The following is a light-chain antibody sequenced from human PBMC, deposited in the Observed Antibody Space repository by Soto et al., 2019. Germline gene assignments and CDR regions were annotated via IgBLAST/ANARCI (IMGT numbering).Light chain of an antibody. J-gene: IGKJ5*01. CDR2: DAS. V-gene: IGKV1-33*01. Sequence: DIQMTQSPSSLSASVGDRVTITCQASQDISNYLNWYQQKPGKAPKLLIYDASNLETGVPSRFSGSGSGTDFTFTISSLQPEDIATYYCQQYDNLSITFVQGTRLEIK. CDR1: QDISNY. CDR3: QQYDNLSIT.